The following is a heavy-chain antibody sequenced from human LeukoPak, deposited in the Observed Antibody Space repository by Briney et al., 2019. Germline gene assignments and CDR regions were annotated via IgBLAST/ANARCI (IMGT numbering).Heavy chain of an antibody. V-gene: IGHV3-23*01. CDR2: ISGSGGST. D-gene: IGHD3-10*01. CDR1: GFTFSSYE. Sequence: GGSLRLSCAASGFTFSSYEMNWVRQAPGKGLEWVSAISGSGGSTYYADSVKGRFTISRDNSKNTLYLQMNSLRAEDTAVYYCAKDKAGRFGELADYWGQGTLVTVSS. CDR3: AKDKAGRFGELADY. J-gene: IGHJ4*02.